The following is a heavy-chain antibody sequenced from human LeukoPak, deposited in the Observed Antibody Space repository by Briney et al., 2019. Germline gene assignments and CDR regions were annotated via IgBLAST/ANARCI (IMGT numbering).Heavy chain of an antibody. CDR2: IYPGDSDT. J-gene: IGHJ6*03. CDR3: ARQMDYGGTYYYYYTDV. Sequence: GESLKISCKGSGYSFTSYWIGWVRQMPGKGLEWMGIIYPGDSDTRYSPSFQGQVTISADKSISTAYLQWSSLKASDTAMYYCARQMDYGGTYYYYYTDVWGKGTTVTVSS. V-gene: IGHV5-51*01. CDR1: GYSFTSYW. D-gene: IGHD4-23*01.